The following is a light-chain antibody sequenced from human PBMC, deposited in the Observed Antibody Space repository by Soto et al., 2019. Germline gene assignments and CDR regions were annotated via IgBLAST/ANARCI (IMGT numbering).Light chain of an antibody. J-gene: IGLJ3*02. V-gene: IGLV1-44*01. CDR2: SNN. Sequence: QSVLTQPPSASGTPGQRVTISCSGSSSNIGSKTVNWFQQLPGTAPKLLIYSNNQRPSGVPDRFSGSKSGTSASLAINGLQSEDEADYYCAAWDDRLSSWVFGGGTQLTVL. CDR1: SSNIGSKT. CDR3: AAWDDRLSSWV.